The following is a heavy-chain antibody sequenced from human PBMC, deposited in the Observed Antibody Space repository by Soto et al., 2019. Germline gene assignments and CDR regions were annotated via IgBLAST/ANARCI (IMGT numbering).Heavy chain of an antibody. V-gene: IGHV1-2*02. CDR2: INPNSGAT. D-gene: IGHD2-15*01. J-gene: IGHJ4*02. Sequence: ASVKVSCKASGYTFTAYYMHWVRQAPGQGLEWMGWINPNSGATNYAQNFQGRVAMTRDTSISTAYMELNRLRSDDTAVYYCAKDSRRYWANDYFDYWGQGTLVTVSS. CDR3: AKDSRRYWANDYFDY. CDR1: GYTFTAYY.